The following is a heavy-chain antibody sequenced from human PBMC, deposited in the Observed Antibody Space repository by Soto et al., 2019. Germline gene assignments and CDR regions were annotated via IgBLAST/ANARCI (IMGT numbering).Heavy chain of an antibody. CDR1: GGSFTSNNW. V-gene: IGHV4-4*02. D-gene: IGHD1-7*01. CDR2: IYRTGST. Sequence: PSETLSLTCAGSGGSFTSNNWWTLVRQPPGQGLEWIGEIYRTGSTNYNPSLKSRVTISLDKSENQFSLKVTSLTAADTAVYYCTSRDPGTSVDYWGQGTLVTVSS. J-gene: IGHJ4*02. CDR3: TSRDPGTSVDY.